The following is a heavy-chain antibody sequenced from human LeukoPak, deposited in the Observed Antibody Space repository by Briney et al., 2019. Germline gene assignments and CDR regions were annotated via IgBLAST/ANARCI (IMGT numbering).Heavy chain of an antibody. J-gene: IGHJ4*02. V-gene: IGHV4-34*01. Sequence: SETLSLTCAVYGGSFSGYYWSWIRQPPGKGLEWIGEINHSGSTNYNPSLKSRVTISVDTSKKQFSLKLTSVTAADTAVYYCARDCSSSTCYFDHWGQGTLVTVSS. CDR1: GGSFSGYY. D-gene: IGHD2-2*01. CDR2: INHSGST. CDR3: ARDCSSSTCYFDH.